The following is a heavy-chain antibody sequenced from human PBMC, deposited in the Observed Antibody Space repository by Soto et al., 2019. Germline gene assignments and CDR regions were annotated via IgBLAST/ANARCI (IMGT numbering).Heavy chain of an antibody. CDR1: GFTFSNYG. CDR3: AKGGAYCYDDCTRAY. Sequence: EEQVLESGGGSAQPGGSLRLSCAASGFTFSNYGMTWVRQAPGKGLEWVSSINPRGIDTKYADSVKGRFTIARDNPKNIIYMQMNNLGAEDTAVYYCAKGGAYCYDDCTRAYWGQGTLVTVPS. CDR2: INPRGIDT. J-gene: IGHJ4*02. V-gene: IGHV3-23*01. D-gene: IGHD2-21*02.